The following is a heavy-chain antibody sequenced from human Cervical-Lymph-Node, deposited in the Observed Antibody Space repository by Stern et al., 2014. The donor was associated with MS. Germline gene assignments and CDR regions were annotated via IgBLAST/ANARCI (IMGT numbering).Heavy chain of an antibody. CDR2: IYWDDDK. J-gene: IGHJ4*02. D-gene: IGHD3-22*01. CDR1: GFSLSTSGVG. Sequence: QITLKESGPTLVKPTQTLTLTCTFSGFSLSTSGVGVGWIRQPPGKALEWLALIYWDDDKRYSPSLKSRLTITKDTSKNQVVLTMTNMDPVDTATYYCAHTTYYYDSSGYYPYFDYWGQGTLVTVSS. V-gene: IGHV2-5*02. CDR3: AHTTYYYDSSGYYPYFDY.